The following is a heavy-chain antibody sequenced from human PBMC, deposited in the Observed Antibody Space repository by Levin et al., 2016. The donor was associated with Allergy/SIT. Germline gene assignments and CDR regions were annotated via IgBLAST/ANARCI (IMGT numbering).Heavy chain of an antibody. Sequence: WIRQPPGKGLEWVSSISSSSSYIYYADSVKGRFTISRDNAKNSLYLQMNSLRAEDTAVYYCAKGLAVAGNYFDYWGQGTLVTVSS. V-gene: IGHV3-21*04. CDR2: ISSSSSYI. D-gene: IGHD6-19*01. CDR3: AKGLAVAGNYFDY. J-gene: IGHJ4*02.